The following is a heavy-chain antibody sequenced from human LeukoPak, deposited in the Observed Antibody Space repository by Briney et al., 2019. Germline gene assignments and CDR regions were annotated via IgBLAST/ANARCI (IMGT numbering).Heavy chain of an antibody. CDR2: IYSGGST. D-gene: IGHD1-26*01. J-gene: IGHJ4*02. V-gene: IGHV3-53*01. Sequence: GGSLRLSCAASGFTVSSNYMSWVRQAPGKGLEWVSVIYSGGSTYYADSVKGRFTISRDNSKNTLYLQMNSRRAEDTAVYYCARDRDSGSRLFDYWGQGTLVTVSS. CDR1: GFTVSSNY. CDR3: ARDRDSGSRLFDY.